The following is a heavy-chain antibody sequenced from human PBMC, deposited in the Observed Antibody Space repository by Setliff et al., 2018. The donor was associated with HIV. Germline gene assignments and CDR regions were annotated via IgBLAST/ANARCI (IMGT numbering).Heavy chain of an antibody. V-gene: IGHV3-23*01. J-gene: IGHJ4*02. CDR3: ARPNYYDSSGSFDY. CDR1: GFTFSNYN. D-gene: IGHD3-22*01. Sequence: PGGSLRLSCAASGFTFSNYNMNWVRQAPGKGLEWVSAISGSGGSTYYADSVKGRFTISRDNSKNTLYLQMISLRAEDTAVYYCARPNYYDSSGSFDYWGQGTLVTVSS. CDR2: ISGSGGST.